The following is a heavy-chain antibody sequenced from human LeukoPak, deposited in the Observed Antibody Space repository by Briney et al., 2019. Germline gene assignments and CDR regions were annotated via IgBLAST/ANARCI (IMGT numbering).Heavy chain of an antibody. J-gene: IGHJ6*03. CDR3: AKDPYYDFWSDRLPRNYMDV. D-gene: IGHD3-3*01. V-gene: IGHV3-30*18. Sequence: GGSLRLSCAASGFTFSSYGMHWVRQAPGKGLAWVAVISYDGSNKYYADSVKGRFTISRDNSKNTLYLQMNSLRAEDTAVYYCAKDPYYDFWSDRLPRNYMDVWGKGTTVTVSS. CDR1: GFTFSSYG. CDR2: ISYDGSNK.